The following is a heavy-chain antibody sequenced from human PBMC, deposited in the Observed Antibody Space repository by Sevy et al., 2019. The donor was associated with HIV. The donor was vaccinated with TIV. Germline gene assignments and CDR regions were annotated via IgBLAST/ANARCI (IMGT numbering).Heavy chain of an antibody. CDR2: ISGLNNYI. CDR1: GFTFSSYS. V-gene: IGHV3-21*01. Sequence: GGSLRLSCAASGFTFSSYSMNWVRQAPGKGLEWVSYISGLNNYIYYADSVRGRFTISRDNAKNSLYLQMNSLRAEDTAVYYCAGGASSGWDYFDYWGQGTLVTVSS. D-gene: IGHD6-19*01. J-gene: IGHJ4*02. CDR3: AGGASSGWDYFDY.